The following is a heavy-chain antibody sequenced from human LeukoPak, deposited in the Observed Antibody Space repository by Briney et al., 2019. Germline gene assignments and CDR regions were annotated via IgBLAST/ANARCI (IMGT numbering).Heavy chain of an antibody. V-gene: IGHV4-34*01. Sequence: PSETLSLTCAVYGGSFSGYYWSWIRQPPGKGLEWIGEINHSGSTNYNPSLKSRVTISVDTSKNQFSLKLSSVTAADTAVYYCARGKGFRGYYFDYWGQGTLVTVSP. D-gene: IGHD3-10*01. J-gene: IGHJ4*02. CDR2: INHSGST. CDR1: GGSFSGYY. CDR3: ARGKGFRGYYFDY.